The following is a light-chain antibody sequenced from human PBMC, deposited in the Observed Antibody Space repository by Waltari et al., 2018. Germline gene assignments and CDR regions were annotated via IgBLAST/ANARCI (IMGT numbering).Light chain of an antibody. CDR3: QQYYDYPRT. V-gene: IGKV1-8*01. Sequence: AIRITQSPSSLSASTGDRVTISCRASQGIRSYLAWYQQKPGRAPNLLIYAASTLQSGVPSRFSGGGSGTDFTLTITCLQSEDFATYYCQQYYDYPRTFGQGTKVEIK. CDR2: AAS. CDR1: QGIRSY. J-gene: IGKJ1*01.